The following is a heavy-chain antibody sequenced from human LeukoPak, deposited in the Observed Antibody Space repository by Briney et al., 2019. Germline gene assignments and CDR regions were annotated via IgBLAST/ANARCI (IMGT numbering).Heavy chain of an antibody. CDR2: ITGSGTDT. D-gene: IGHD6-6*01. J-gene: IGHJ4*02. V-gene: IGHV3-23*01. CDR3: AKGSSSSRPYYFDY. Sequence: TGGSLXXSXAXXGXXFYNYAVSWVRQAPGKGLEWVPAITGSGTDTFHADSVKGRFTISRDNSESTLYLQMNSLRAEDTATYYCAKGSSSSRPYYFDYWGQGTLVTVSS. CDR1: GXXFYNYA.